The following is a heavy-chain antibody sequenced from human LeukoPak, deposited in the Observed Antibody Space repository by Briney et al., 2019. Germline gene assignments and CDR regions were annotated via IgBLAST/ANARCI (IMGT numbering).Heavy chain of an antibody. Sequence: GGSLRLSCAASGFTFSSYAMSWVRQAPGKGLEWVSSIGGGNPYYADSVKGRFTISRDNSKNTLYLQMNSLSVDDTAIYYCAKIKVSAGSDYWGQGTLVTVSS. V-gene: IGHV3-23*01. CDR1: GFTFSSYA. J-gene: IGHJ4*02. CDR3: AKIKVSAGSDY. CDR2: IGGGNP. D-gene: IGHD2-15*01.